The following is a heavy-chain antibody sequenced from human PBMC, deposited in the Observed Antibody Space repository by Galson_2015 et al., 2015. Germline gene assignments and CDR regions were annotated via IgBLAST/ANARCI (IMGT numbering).Heavy chain of an antibody. CDR2: ISDSGGRT. CDR3: AKEDTSASFVRAFDY. J-gene: IGHJ4*01. Sequence: SLRLSCAASGFPLKNYVMSWVRQTPGKRLEFVSGISDSGGRTYYADSVKGRFTISRDNSKSTVYLQMDSLRVEDTAVYYCAKEDTSASFVRAFDYWGLGTLVTVSS. CDR1: GFPLKNYV. D-gene: IGHD3-22*01. V-gene: IGHV3-23*01.